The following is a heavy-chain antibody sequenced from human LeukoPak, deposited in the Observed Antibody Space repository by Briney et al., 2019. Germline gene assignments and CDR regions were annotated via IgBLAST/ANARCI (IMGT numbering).Heavy chain of an antibody. Sequence: GGSVRLSCAASGFTFSSYSMNWVRQAPGKGLEWVSSISTSSYISYANSVKGRFTISRDNAKTALYLQMNSLRAEDTAVYYCARAPLAVAGYFYYYMDVWGKGTTVTVSS. CDR2: ISTSSYI. D-gene: IGHD6-19*01. V-gene: IGHV3-21*01. CDR3: ARAPLAVAGYFYYYMDV. J-gene: IGHJ6*03. CDR1: GFTFSSYS.